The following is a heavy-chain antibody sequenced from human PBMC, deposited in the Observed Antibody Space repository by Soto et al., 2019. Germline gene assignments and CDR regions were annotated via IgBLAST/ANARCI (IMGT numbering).Heavy chain of an antibody. CDR2: INAGNGRE. D-gene: IGHD3-10*01. V-gene: IGHV1-3*01. CDR3: ARGGGWVGEASFDS. CDR1: GYTFTSYT. Sequence: QVQLEQSGAEVKKPGASVKVSCKTSGYTFTSYTLHWVRQAPGQGLEWMGWINAGNGREKYSQRFQDRVSLSTDKPATPAYMELRSLRSEDTAGYFCARGGGWVGEASFDSWGQGTQVTVSS. J-gene: IGHJ4*02.